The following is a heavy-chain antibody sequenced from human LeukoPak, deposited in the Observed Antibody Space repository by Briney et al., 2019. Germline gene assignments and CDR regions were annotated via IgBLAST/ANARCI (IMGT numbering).Heavy chain of an antibody. CDR3: ARATSPYGYNDV. D-gene: IGHD5-24*01. CDR2: IYSGGSA. J-gene: IGHJ4*02. Sequence: HPGGSLRLSSAASGFTVSSNYMSWVRQAPGKGLEWVSLIYSGGSAYYADSVKGRFTISRDNSKNTLYLQMNSLRAEDRAVFYCARATSPYGYNDVWGQGTLVTVSS. CDR1: GFTVSSNY. V-gene: IGHV3-53*01.